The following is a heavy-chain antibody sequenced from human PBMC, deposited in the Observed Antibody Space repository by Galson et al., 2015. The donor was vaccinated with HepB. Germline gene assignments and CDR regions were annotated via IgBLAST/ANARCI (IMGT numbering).Heavy chain of an antibody. CDR1: GYTFSSYS. CDR3: ARGALVVAVGATQNNWFDP. Sequence: SVKVSCKASGYTFSSYSITWVRQAPGQGLEWMGWTSGYNRHINYAQKFQGRVTMTTDTSTSTAYTELRSLRSDDTAVYFCARGALVVAVGATQNNWFDPWGQGTLVTVSS. CDR2: TSGYNRHI. D-gene: IGHD2-15*01. V-gene: IGHV1-18*01. J-gene: IGHJ5*02.